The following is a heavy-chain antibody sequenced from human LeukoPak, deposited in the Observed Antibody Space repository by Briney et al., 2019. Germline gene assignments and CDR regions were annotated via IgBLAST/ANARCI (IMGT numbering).Heavy chain of an antibody. CDR3: AKDSSYGSGSYHHY. D-gene: IGHD3-10*01. Sequence: GGSLRLSCAASGFTFSSYAMSWVRQAPGKGLEWVSAISGSGGSTYYADSVKGRFTISRDNSKNTLYLQMNSLRAEDTAVYYCAKDSSYGSGSYHHYWGQGTLVTVSS. V-gene: IGHV3-23*01. J-gene: IGHJ4*02. CDR1: GFTFSSYA. CDR2: ISGSGGST.